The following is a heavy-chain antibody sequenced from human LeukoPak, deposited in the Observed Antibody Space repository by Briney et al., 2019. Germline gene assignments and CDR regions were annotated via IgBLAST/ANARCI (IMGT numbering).Heavy chain of an antibody. CDR1: GYTFSGYY. Sequence: ASVKVSCKASGYTFSGYYIHWVRQAPGQGLEWMGWINPNSGGTNYAQKFQGRVTMTRDTSISTAYMELSRLRSDDTAVYYCARDPRGSSSWYGGAFDIWGQGTMVTVSS. CDR2: INPNSGGT. D-gene: IGHD6-13*01. V-gene: IGHV1-2*02. CDR3: ARDPRGSSSWYGGAFDI. J-gene: IGHJ3*02.